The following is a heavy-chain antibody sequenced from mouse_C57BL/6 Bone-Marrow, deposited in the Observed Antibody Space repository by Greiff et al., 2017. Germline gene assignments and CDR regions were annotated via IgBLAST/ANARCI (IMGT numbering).Heavy chain of an antibody. D-gene: IGHD1-1*01. CDR1: GFTFSDYY. J-gene: IGHJ4*01. Sequence: DVKLQESEGGLVQPGSSMKLSCTASGFTFSDYYMAWVRQVPEKGLEWVANINYDGSSTYYLDSLKSRFIISRDNAKNILYLQMSSLKSEDTATYYCARVPTTVVGIYYYAMDYWGQGTSVTVAS. V-gene: IGHV5-16*01. CDR3: ARVPTTVVGIYYYAMDY. CDR2: INYDGSST.